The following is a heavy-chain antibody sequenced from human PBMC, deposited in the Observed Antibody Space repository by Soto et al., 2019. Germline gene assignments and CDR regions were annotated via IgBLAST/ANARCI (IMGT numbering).Heavy chain of an antibody. CDR1: GFTLRSHR. CDR2: IDTDGGGT. CDR3: ATVFDL. Sequence: EVQLVESGGGLVQPGGSLRVSCAASGFTLRSHRIHWVRQVPWKGLEWVSRIDTDGGGTSYADSVKGRFTISTDNAKNTLNLQMNGLRGEDTAVYYCATVFDLWGQGTLVTVSS. J-gene: IGHJ5*02. V-gene: IGHV3-74*01.